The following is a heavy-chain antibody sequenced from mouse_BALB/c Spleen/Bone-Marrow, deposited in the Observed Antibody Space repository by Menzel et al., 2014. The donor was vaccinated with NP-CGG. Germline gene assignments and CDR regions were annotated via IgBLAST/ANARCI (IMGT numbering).Heavy chain of an antibody. CDR2: IYPGSGST. CDR3: ASGVTTGWLVY. D-gene: IGHD2-2*01. J-gene: IGHJ3*01. V-gene: IGHV1-76*01. CDR1: GYIFTSYW. Sequence: VQLQQSGAELVRPGASVKLSCKTSGYIFTSYWIHWVKQRSGQGLEWIARIYPGSGSTYYNERFEGKATLTADKSSSTAYMQLSSLKSGDSAVYFCASGVTTGWLVYWGQGTLVTVSA.